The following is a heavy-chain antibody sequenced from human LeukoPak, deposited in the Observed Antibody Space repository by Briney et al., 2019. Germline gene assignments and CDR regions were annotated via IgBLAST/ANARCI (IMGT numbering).Heavy chain of an antibody. Sequence: ASVKVSCKASGGTFSSYAISWVRQAPGQGLEWMGGFDPEDGETIYAQKFQGRVTMTEDTSTDTAYMELSSLRSEDTAVYYCATPGLREFPNAFDIWGQGTMVTVSS. D-gene: IGHD2-21*01. CDR3: ATPGLREFPNAFDI. CDR2: FDPEDGET. J-gene: IGHJ3*02. V-gene: IGHV1-24*01. CDR1: GGTFSSYA.